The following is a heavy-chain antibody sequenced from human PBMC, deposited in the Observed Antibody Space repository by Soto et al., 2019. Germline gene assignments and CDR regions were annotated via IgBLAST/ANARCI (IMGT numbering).Heavy chain of an antibody. D-gene: IGHD3-10*01. Sequence: QVLLVQSGPEVKKPGSSVKVSCKASGGTFNNYAINWVRQAPGKGLEWMGGIIPTFGTGNHAQKFQGRVTITADESTTTAYVELNSLRAEDTAIYYSASLDGTLVRGGRSSPYEMDVWGQGTTVIVSS. CDR3: ASLDGTLVRGGRSSPYEMDV. J-gene: IGHJ6*02. CDR2: IIPTFGTG. CDR1: GGTFNNYA. V-gene: IGHV1-69*01.